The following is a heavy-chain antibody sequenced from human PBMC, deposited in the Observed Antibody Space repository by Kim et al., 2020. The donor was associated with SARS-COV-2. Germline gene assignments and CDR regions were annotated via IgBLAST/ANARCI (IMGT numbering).Heavy chain of an antibody. CDR3: VKAIATGYRHED. CDR2: ISGGATKK. J-gene: IGHJ4*02. Sequence: GGSLRLSCAASGFPFSTRAMRWVRQAPGKGLEWVSSISGGATKKYYADSVKGRFTISRDNSKNTLDLQMNSLTAEDTALYYCVKAIATGYRHEDWGQGT. V-gene: IGHV3-23*01. D-gene: IGHD5-18*01. CDR1: GFPFSTRA.